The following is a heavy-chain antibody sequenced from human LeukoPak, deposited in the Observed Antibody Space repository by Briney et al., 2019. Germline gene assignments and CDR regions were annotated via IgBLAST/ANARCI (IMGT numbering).Heavy chain of an antibody. CDR2: ISAYNGNT. CDR3: ARMEVVTGPRDAFDI. J-gene: IGHJ3*02. CDR1: GYTFTSYG. Sequence: ASVKVSCKASGYTFTSYGISWVRQAPGQGLEWMGWISAYNGNTNYAQKLQGRVTMTTDTSTSTVYMELSSLRSEDTAVYYCARMEVVTGPRDAFDIWGQGTMVTVSS. V-gene: IGHV1-18*01. D-gene: IGHD3-22*01.